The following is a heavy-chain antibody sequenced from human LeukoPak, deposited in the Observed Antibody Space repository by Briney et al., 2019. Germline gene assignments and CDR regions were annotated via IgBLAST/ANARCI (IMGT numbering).Heavy chain of an antibody. CDR2: INPNSGGT. CDR3: ASWDIVATTFQYFDY. J-gene: IGHJ4*02. CDR1: GDTFTGYY. V-gene: IGHV1-2*02. Sequence: ASVKVSRKASGDTFTGYYMHWVRQAPGQGLEWMGWINPNSGGTNYAQKFQGRVTMTRDTSISTAYMELSRLRSDDTAVYYCASWDIVATTFQYFDYWGQGTLVTVSS. D-gene: IGHD5-12*01.